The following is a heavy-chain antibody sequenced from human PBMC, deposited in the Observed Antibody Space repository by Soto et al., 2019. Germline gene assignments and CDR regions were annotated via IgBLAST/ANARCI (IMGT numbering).Heavy chain of an antibody. CDR1: GGSISGYY. CDR2: IYYSGTT. D-gene: IGHD3-10*01. CDR3: ARESYYGSGATVVAY. Sequence: SETLSLTCTVSGGSISGYYWSWIRQLPGKGLEWIGYIYYSGTTSYNPSLNSRVTMSVDTSKNQFSLKVNSVTAADTAVYYCARESYYGSGATVVAYWGQGTLVTVSS. V-gene: IGHV4-59*01. J-gene: IGHJ4*02.